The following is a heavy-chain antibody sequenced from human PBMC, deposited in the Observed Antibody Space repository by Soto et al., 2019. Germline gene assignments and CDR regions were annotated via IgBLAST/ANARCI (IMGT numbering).Heavy chain of an antibody. V-gene: IGHV1-18*01. CDR2: ISAYNGDK. CDR1: GYTFINYG. Sequence: QVYLVQSGPEVKKPGASVKVSCKASGYTFINYGVSWVRQAPGQGLEWMGWISAYNGDKKYAQNVQGRVTLTTDTSTSTAYMEVRTLRSDDTAAYYCARDGPHIPAVGDVWGQGTTVTVSS. D-gene: IGHD6-13*01. J-gene: IGHJ6*02. CDR3: ARDGPHIPAVGDV.